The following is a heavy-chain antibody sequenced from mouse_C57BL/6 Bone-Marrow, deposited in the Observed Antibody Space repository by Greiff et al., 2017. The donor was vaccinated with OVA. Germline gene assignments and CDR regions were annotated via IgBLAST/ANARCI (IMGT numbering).Heavy chain of an antibody. CDR1: GYTFPSYW. V-gene: IGHV1-72*01. CDR3: ARFITTVVATGNFDY. Sequence: QVQLQQPGAELVKPGASVKLSCKASGYTFPSYWMHWVKQRPGRGLEWIGRIDPNSGGTKYNEKFKSKATLTVDKPSSTAYMQLSSLTSEDSAVYYCARFITTVVATGNFDYWGQGTTLTVSS. D-gene: IGHD1-1*01. CDR2: IDPNSGGT. J-gene: IGHJ2*01.